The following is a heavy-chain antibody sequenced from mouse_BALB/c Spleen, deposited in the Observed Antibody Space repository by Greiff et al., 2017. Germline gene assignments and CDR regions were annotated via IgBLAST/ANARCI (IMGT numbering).Heavy chain of an antibody. Sequence: VHLVESGPDLVAPSQSLSITCTVSGFSLTSYGVHWVRQPPGKGLEWLGVIWAGGSTNYNSALMSRLSISKDNSKSQVFLKMNSLQTDDTAMYYCARAAYYGNYFLFDYWGQGTTLTVSS. V-gene: IGHV2-9*02. J-gene: IGHJ2*01. CDR1: GFSLTSYG. CDR2: IWAGGST. CDR3: ARAAYYGNYFLFDY. D-gene: IGHD2-10*01.